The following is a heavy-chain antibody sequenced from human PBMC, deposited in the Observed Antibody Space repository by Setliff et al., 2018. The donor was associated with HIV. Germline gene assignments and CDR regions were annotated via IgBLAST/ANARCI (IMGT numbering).Heavy chain of an antibody. CDR1: GYTLTELS. Sequence: ASVKVSCKISGYTLTELSIHWVRQAPGKGLKWMANFDPEDGETCYAQKFQGRLTMTEDTSTDTAYMELSSLRSDDTAMYYCATDPGYSSTWYSESYQHWGQGTVVTVSS. J-gene: IGHJ1*01. CDR2: FDPEDGET. V-gene: IGHV1-24*01. CDR3: ATDPGYSSTWYSESYQH. D-gene: IGHD6-13*01.